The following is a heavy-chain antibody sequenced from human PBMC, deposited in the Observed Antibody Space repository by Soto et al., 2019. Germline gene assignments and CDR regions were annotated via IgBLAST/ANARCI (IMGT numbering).Heavy chain of an antibody. V-gene: IGHV4-59*01. Sequence: SETLSLTCNVSGGSISGYYWNWIRQPPGKGLEWLGYIYYSGSVDYNPSLKSRVTISVDTSKNQFSLKVRSVTAADTAVYYCAREKVGSRYGVRNWFDPWGRGTLVTVSS. CDR3: AREKVGSRYGVRNWFDP. CDR1: GGSISGYY. CDR2: IYYSGSV. D-gene: IGHD5-12*01. J-gene: IGHJ5*02.